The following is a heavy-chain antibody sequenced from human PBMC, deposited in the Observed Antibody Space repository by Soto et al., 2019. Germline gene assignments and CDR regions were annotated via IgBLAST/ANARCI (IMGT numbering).Heavy chain of an antibody. CDR1: GYTFTSYA. Sequence: ASVKVSCKASGYTFTSYAMHWVRQAPGQRLEWMGWINAGNGNTKYSQKFQGRVTITRDTSASTAYMELSSLRSEDTAVYYCARDLGDIVVVPAAPDYWGQGTLVTVSS. CDR3: ARDLGDIVVVPAAPDY. V-gene: IGHV1-3*01. J-gene: IGHJ4*02. CDR2: INAGNGNT. D-gene: IGHD2-2*01.